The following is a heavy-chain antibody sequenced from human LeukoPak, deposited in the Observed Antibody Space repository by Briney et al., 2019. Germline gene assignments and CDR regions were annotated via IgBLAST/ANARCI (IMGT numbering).Heavy chain of an antibody. CDR3: ARRNPLQFDY. CDR2: INHSGST. D-gene: IGHD1-14*01. V-gene: IGHV4-34*01. Sequence: PSETLSLTCAVYGGSFSGYYWSWIRQPPGKGLEWIGEINHSGSTNYNPSLKSRVTISVDTSKNQFSLKLSSVTAADTAVYYCARRNPLQFDYWGQGTLVTVSS. J-gene: IGHJ4*02. CDR1: GGSFSGYY.